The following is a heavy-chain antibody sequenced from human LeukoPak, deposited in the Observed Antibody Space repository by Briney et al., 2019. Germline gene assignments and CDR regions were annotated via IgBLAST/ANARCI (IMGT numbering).Heavy chain of an antibody. V-gene: IGHV4-59*08. CDR3: TRTFTGAHYYYIPV. Sequence: SETLSLTCTVSGASIIHYYWSWIRQSPGGSLECIGFISDTGTTNYNPSLRGRVSISVDTSKSQFSLKLKSVTAADSAIYYCTRTFTGAHYYYIPVWGAGTTVTVSS. J-gene: IGHJ6*03. CDR1: GASIIHYY. D-gene: IGHD7-27*01. CDR2: ISDTGTT.